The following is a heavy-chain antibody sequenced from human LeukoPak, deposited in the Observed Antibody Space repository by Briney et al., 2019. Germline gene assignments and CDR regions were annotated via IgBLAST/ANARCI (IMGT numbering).Heavy chain of an antibody. CDR3: AGGGSGSYSALDI. CDR1: GYSFTGYY. D-gene: IGHD3-10*01. V-gene: IGHV1-2*04. CDR2: INPNSGGT. Sequence: GASVKVSCKTSGYSFTGYYIHWVRQAPGQGLEWMGWINPNSGGTSYAQRFQGWVTMTRNTSITTAYMDLGRLTSDDTAVYYCAGGGSGSYSALDIWGQGTKVTVSS. J-gene: IGHJ3*02.